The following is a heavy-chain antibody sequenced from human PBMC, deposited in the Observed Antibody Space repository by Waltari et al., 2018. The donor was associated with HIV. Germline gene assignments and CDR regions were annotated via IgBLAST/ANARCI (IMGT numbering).Heavy chain of an antibody. CDR1: RGSISSGGYY. J-gene: IGHJ4*02. CDR3: SRWGRETGFDS. D-gene: IGHD1-26*01. V-gene: IGHV4-31*03. Sequence: QVQLQESGPGLVKSSETLSLTCTVPRGSISSGGYYWSWLRQHPGKGLEWIGFIYYSGNAYYNPSLKSRLTISIDTFKNEFSVRLKSASAADTAVYYCSRWGRETGFDSWGQGTLLTVSS. CDR2: IYYSGNA.